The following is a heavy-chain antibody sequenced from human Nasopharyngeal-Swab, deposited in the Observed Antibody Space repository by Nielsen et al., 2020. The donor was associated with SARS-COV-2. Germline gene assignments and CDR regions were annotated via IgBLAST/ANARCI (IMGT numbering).Heavy chain of an antibody. D-gene: IGHD3-9*01. CDR3: ARTTDTLTGYGMLH. V-gene: IGHV4-39*01. CDR2: IYYSGRT. Sequence: SETLSPTCTVSGGPISSNAYLWGWIRQPPGKGLEWIGNIYYSGRTYYNPSLKSRVTISVDTSKNQFSLKLTSVTAADTAFYYCARTTDTLTGYGMLHWGQGTLVSVSS. CDR1: GGPISSNAYL. J-gene: IGHJ4*02.